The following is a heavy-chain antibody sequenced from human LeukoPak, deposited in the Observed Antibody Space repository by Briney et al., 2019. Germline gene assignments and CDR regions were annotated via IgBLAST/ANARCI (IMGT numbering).Heavy chain of an antibody. V-gene: IGHV1-2*06. Sequence: ASVKASCKASEHTFTGYYIQWVRQAPGQGHEWMGRINPNSGDTNYAQKSQGRVTMTRDRSISKAYMELSRLRSDDTAVYYCAEPYNSGSPFDYWGQGTLVTVSS. D-gene: IGHD6-19*01. CDR2: INPNSGDT. J-gene: IGHJ4*02. CDR1: EHTFTGYY. CDR3: AEPYNSGSPFDY.